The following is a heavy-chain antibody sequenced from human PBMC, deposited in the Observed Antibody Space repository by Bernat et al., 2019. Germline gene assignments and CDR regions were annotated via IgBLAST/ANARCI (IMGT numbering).Heavy chain of an antibody. CDR2: ISYDGSNE. V-gene: IGHV3-30*03. D-gene: IGHD6-13*01. CDR3: ARVGVQAAGWDYYYGMDV. Sequence: QVQLVESGGGVVQPGRSLRLSCAASGFTFSSYGMHWVRQAPGKGLEWVAGISYDGSNEYYADSVKGRFTVSRDNSKNTLYLQMNSLRAEDTAVYYCARVGVQAAGWDYYYGMDVWGQGTTVTVSS. CDR1: GFTFSSYG. J-gene: IGHJ6*02.